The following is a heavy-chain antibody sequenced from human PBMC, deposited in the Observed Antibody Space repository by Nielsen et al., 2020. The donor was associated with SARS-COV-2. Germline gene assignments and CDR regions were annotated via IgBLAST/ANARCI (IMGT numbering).Heavy chain of an antibody. J-gene: IGHJ6*02. V-gene: IGHV4-30-4*08. D-gene: IGHD3-3*01. CDR3: ARGGTIFGVVNSGMDV. CDR2: IYYSGTT. CDR1: GGSISSSGYY. Sequence: SETLSLTCTVSGGSISSSGYYWSWICQHPGEGLEWIGYIYYSGTTYYNPSLKSRVTISVDTSKNQFSLKLSSVTAADTALYYCARGGTIFGVVNSGMDVWGQGTTVTVSS.